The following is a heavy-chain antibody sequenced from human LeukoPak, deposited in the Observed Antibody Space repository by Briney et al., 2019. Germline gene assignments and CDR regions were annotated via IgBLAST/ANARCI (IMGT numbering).Heavy chain of an antibody. V-gene: IGHV5-51*01. CDR1: GYSFASHW. CDR2: IYPGDSDT. CDR3: ARTPSGYYGSGSPLDF. J-gene: IGHJ4*02. D-gene: IGHD3-10*01. Sequence: GESLKISCKGSGYSFASHWIGWVRQMPEKGLEWMGIIYPGDSDTGYSPSFQGKVTISADKSISTAYLQWSSLKASDTAMYYCARTPSGYYGSGSPLDFWGQGTLVTVSS.